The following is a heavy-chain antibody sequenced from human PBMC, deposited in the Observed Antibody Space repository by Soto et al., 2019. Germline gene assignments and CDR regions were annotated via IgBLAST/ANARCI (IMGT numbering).Heavy chain of an antibody. Sequence: QVQLVESGGGVVQPGRSLRLSCADSGFTFSTYAMHWVRQAPGKGLEWVAVISYDGSDKYYADSVKGRFTISRDNSKNTLFLHMNSQRAEDTAVYYCARDQGGISWYTACDYWGQGTLVTVSS. J-gene: IGHJ4*02. V-gene: IGHV3-30-3*01. D-gene: IGHD6-13*01. CDR1: GFTFSTYA. CDR2: ISYDGSDK. CDR3: ARDQGGISWYTACDY.